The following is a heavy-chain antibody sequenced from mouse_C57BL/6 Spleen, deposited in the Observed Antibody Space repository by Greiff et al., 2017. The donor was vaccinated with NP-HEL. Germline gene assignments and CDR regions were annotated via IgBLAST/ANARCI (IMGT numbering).Heavy chain of an antibody. V-gene: IGHV1-26*01. CDR2: INPNNGGT. CDR3: ARAYYDYDGFAY. CDR1: GYTFTDYY. D-gene: IGHD2-4*01. J-gene: IGHJ3*01. Sequence: EVQLQQSGPELVKPGASVKISCKASGYTFTDYYMNWVKQSHGKSLEWIGDINPNNGGTSYNQKFKGKATLTVDKSSSTAYIELRSLTSEDSAVYFCARAYYDYDGFAYWGQGTLVTVSA.